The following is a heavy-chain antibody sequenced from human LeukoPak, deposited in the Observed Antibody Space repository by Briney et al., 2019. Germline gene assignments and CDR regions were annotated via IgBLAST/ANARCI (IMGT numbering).Heavy chain of an antibody. CDR3: AREGYYDFWSGYYTGYYYYGMDV. Sequence: GGSLRLSCAASGFTFSSYWMHWVRQAPGKGLVWVSRINSDGSSTSYADSVKGRFTISRDNAKNTLYLQMNSLRAEDTAVYYCAREGYYDFWSGYYTGYYYYGMDVWGQGTTVTASS. V-gene: IGHV3-74*01. CDR2: INSDGSST. CDR1: GFTFSSYW. D-gene: IGHD3-3*01. J-gene: IGHJ6*02.